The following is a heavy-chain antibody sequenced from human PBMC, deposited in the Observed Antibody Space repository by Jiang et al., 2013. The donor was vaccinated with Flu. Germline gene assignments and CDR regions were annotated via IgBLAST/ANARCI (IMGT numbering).Heavy chain of an antibody. J-gene: IGHJ4*02. CDR3: ARAEWIGSSPFDH. V-gene: IGHV1-46*01. Sequence: GAEVKRPGASVKVSCKASGYTFTSYYMHWVRQAPGQGLEWVGIINPSGGRTSYAPKFQGRVTMTRDTSTSTVYMEVSSLRSEDTAVYYCARAEWIGSSPFDHWGQGTLVTVSS. CDR2: INPSGGRT. D-gene: IGHD6-13*01. CDR1: GYTFTSYY.